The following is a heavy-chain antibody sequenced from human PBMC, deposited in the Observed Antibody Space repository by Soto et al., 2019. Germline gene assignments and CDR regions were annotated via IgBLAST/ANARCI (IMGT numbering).Heavy chain of an antibody. CDR2: IKQDGSEK. CDR1: GFTFSSYW. Sequence: GGSLRLSCAASGFTFSSYWMSWVRQAPGKGLEWVANIKQDGSEKYYVDSVKGRFTISRDNAKNSLYLQMNSLRAEDTAVYYCARVSTYYDFWSAPSHYYYYMDVWGKGTTVTVSS. J-gene: IGHJ6*03. V-gene: IGHV3-7*01. CDR3: ARVSTYYDFWSAPSHYYYYMDV. D-gene: IGHD3-3*01.